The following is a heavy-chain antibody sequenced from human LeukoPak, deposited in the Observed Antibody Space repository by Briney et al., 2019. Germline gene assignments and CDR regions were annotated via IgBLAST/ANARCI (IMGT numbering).Heavy chain of an antibody. Sequence: SETLSLTCTVSGGSISSYYWNWIRQPPGKGLEWIGYINYIRTTDYNPSLKSRVTISVDTSKNQFSLKLSSVTAADTAVYYCARRGHLTLFDYWGQGTLVTVSS. CDR3: ARRGHLTLFDY. D-gene: IGHD3-16*01. V-gene: IGHV4-59*08. CDR2: INYIRTT. J-gene: IGHJ4*02. CDR1: GGSISSYY.